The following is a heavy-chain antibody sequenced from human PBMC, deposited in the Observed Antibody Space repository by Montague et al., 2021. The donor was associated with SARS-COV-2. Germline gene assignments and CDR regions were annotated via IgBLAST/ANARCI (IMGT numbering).Heavy chain of an antibody. CDR2: ISSTTIYT. V-gene: IGHV3-11*05. J-gene: IGHJ4*02. Sequence: SLRLSCAASGFTFSYFYMSWIRQAPGKGLECVSYISSTTIYTNYADSVKGRFTISRDNAKNSLYLQMNSLRAEDTAVYYCARGIPPVYWGQGTLVTVSS. D-gene: IGHD1-14*01. CDR3: ARGIPPVY. CDR1: GFTFSYFY.